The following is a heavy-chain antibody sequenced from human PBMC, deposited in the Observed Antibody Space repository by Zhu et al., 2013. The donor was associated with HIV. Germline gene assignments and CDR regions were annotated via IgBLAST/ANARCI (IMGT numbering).Heavy chain of an antibody. Sequence: QVQLVQSGAEVKKPGASVKVSCKASGYTFTSYYMHWVRQAPGQGLEWMGIINPSGGSTSYAQKFQGRVTMTRDTSTSTVYMELSSLRSEDTAVYYCARAVGVGATKGLHYFDYWGQGTLVTVSS. J-gene: IGHJ4*02. CDR2: INPSGGST. V-gene: IGHV1-46*01. CDR3: ARAVGVGATKGLHYFDY. D-gene: IGHD1-26*01. CDR1: GYTFTSYY.